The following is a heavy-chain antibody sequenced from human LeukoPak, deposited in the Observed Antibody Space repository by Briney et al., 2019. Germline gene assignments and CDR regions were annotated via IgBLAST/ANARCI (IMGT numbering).Heavy chain of an antibody. J-gene: IGHJ4*02. D-gene: IGHD5-24*01. V-gene: IGHV4-59*01. CDR2: IHSSGRT. CDR3: ARTTADGSADY. Sequence: PSETLSLTCTVSGGSFSGNYWSWIRQTPGKGLEGIAYIHSSGRTNYNPSLKSRVTISVDTSNNQFSLKHSSVTAADTAVYYCARTTADGSADYWGQGTLVTVSS. CDR1: GGSFSGNY.